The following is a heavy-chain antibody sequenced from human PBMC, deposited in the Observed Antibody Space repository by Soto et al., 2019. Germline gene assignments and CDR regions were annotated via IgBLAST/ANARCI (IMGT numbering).Heavy chain of an antibody. Sequence: QVQLVESGGGVVQPGRSLRLSCAASGFTFSNYGMHWVRQAPGKGLEWVAVIWYDGSNKYYADSVKGRFTISSDNSKNTLYLQMHSLRAEDTAVYYCARGAVDYYYYYMDVWGKGTTVTVSS. CDR1: GFTFSNYG. CDR3: ARGAVDYYYYYMDV. J-gene: IGHJ6*03. V-gene: IGHV3-33*01. CDR2: IWYDGSNK.